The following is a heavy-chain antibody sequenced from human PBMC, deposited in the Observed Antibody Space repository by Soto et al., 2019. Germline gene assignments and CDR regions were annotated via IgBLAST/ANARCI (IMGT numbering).Heavy chain of an antibody. CDR3: ARVIPGVEAWFDP. CDR2: ISAYTDTP. Sequence: ASSEVSCKASGYTFTNFGVTWVRRAPGQGLEWMGWISAYTDTPNYAQKFQGRVTMTIDTSTSTAYMDLRSLTSDDTAVYYCARVIPGVEAWFDPWGQGTLVTVSS. V-gene: IGHV1-18*01. CDR1: GYTFTNFG. D-gene: IGHD2-2*01. J-gene: IGHJ5*02.